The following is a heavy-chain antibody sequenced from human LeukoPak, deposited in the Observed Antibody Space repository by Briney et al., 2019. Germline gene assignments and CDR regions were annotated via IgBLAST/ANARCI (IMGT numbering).Heavy chain of an antibody. CDR2: IYYSGST. D-gene: IGHD6-19*01. V-gene: IGHV4-59*01. CDR3: ASGWYFQR. Sequence: SETLSLTCTVSGGSISSYYWSWIRQPPGKGLEWIGYIYYSGSTNYNPSLKSRVTISVDTSKNQFSLKLSSVTAADTAVYYCASGWYFQRWGQGTLVTVSS. J-gene: IGHJ1*01. CDR1: GGSISSYY.